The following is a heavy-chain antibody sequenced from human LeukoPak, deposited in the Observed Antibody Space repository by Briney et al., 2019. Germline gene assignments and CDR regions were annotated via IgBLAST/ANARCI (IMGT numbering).Heavy chain of an antibody. D-gene: IGHD2/OR15-2a*01. J-gene: IGHJ4*02. CDR3: ASPGWTTSAFGPFDY. CDR2: IIPIFGSA. Sequence: SVKVSCKASGGTFSSYGISWVRQAPGQGLEWMGGIIPIFGSANYAQRFQGRVTITTDESTSTAYTELSSLRSEDTAVYYCASPGWTTSAFGPFDYWGQGTLVTVSS. V-gene: IGHV1-69*05. CDR1: GGTFSSYG.